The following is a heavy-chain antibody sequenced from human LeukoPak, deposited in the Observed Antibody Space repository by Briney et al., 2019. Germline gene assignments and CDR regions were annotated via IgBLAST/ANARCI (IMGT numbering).Heavy chain of an antibody. CDR2: IYYSGST. D-gene: IGHD2-21*01. V-gene: IGHV4-59*01. CDR1: GGSISSYY. CDR3: ARDPCGGDCYSSFGGFDP. Sequence: TSETLSLTCTVSGGSISSYYWSWLWQPPGKGLEWIGYIYYSGSTNYNPSLKSRVTISVHTSKNQFSLKLSSVTAADTAVYYCARDPCGGDCYSSFGGFDPWGQGTLVTVSS. J-gene: IGHJ5*02.